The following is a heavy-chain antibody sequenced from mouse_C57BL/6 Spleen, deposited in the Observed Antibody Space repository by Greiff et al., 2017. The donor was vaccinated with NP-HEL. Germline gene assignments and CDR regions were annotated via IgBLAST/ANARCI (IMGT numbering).Heavy chain of an antibody. Sequence: QVQLQQSGAELVRPGSSVKLSCKASGYTFTSYWMDWVKQRPGQGLEWIGNIYPSDSETHYNQQFKDKATLTVDKSSSTAYMQLSSLTSEDSAVYYCARSGTTVVAKDAMDYWGQGTSVTVSS. V-gene: IGHV1-61*01. CDR2: IYPSDSET. D-gene: IGHD1-1*01. J-gene: IGHJ4*01. CDR1: GYTFTSYW. CDR3: ARSGTTVVAKDAMDY.